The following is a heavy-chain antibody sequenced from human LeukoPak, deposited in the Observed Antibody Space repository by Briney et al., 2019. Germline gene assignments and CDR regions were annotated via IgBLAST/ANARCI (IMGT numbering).Heavy chain of an antibody. CDR3: ARVIGTDYNWFDP. CDR2: ISYSGST. Sequence: SETLSLTCTVSGGSISSYYWGWIRQPPGKGLEWIGYISYSGSTNYNPSLKGRVTISVDTSKNQFSLKVNSMTAADTAVYYCARVIGTDYNWFDPWGQGTLVTVSS. V-gene: IGHV4-59*01. CDR1: GGSISSYY. J-gene: IGHJ5*02.